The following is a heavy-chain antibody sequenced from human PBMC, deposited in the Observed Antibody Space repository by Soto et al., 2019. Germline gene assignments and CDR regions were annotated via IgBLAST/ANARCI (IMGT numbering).Heavy chain of an antibody. Sequence: EVQLLESGGGLVQPGGSLRLSCAASGFTFSSYAMSWVRQAPGKGLEWVSAISGSGGSTYYADSVKGRFTISRDNSKNTLYLQMNSLRADDTAVYYCAKSGSGYDFRDYYYYYMDVWGKGTTVTVSS. CDR3: AKSGSGYDFRDYYYYYMDV. D-gene: IGHD5-12*01. J-gene: IGHJ6*03. V-gene: IGHV3-23*01. CDR1: GFTFSSYA. CDR2: ISGSGGST.